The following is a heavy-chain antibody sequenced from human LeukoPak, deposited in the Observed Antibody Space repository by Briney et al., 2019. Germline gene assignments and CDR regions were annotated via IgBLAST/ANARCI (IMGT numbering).Heavy chain of an antibody. CDR2: ISSSSSYI. CDR3: ARGWVRDYDILTGSDY. V-gene: IGHV3-21*01. J-gene: IGHJ4*02. Sequence: GGSLRLSCAASGFTFSSYSMNWVRRAPGKGLEWVSSISSSSSYIYYADSVKGRFTISRDNTKNSLYLQMNSLRAEDTAVYYCARGWVRDYDILTGSDYWGQGTLVTVSS. D-gene: IGHD3-9*01. CDR1: GFTFSSYS.